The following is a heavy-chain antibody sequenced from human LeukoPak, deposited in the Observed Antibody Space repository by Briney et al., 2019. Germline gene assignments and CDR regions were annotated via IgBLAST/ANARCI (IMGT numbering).Heavy chain of an antibody. Sequence: GGSLRLSCAASGFTVSSNYMSWVRQAPGKGLEWVSVIYSGGSTYSVKGRFTISRDNSKNTLYLQMNSLRAEDTAVYYCARVSYYYDSSHLVPRAGNFDYWGQGTLVTVSS. CDR2: IYSGGST. CDR1: GFTVSSNY. V-gene: IGHV3-66*01. CDR3: ARVSYYYDSSHLVPRAGNFDY. D-gene: IGHD3-22*01. J-gene: IGHJ4*02.